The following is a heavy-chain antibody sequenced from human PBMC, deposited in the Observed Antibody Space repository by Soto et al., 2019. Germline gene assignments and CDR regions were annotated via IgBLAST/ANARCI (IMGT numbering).Heavy chain of an antibody. J-gene: IGHJ4*02. CDR3: VKDVGVVTTTPDFDY. CDR2: ISGSGGST. D-gene: IGHD5-12*01. V-gene: IGHV3-23*01. Sequence: EVQLLESGGGLVQPGGSLRLSCAASGFTFSTYAMNWVRQAPGKGLEWVSAISGSGGSTYYADSVKGRFTISRDNSKNTLYLQMNSLGAEDTAVYYCVKDVGVVTTTPDFDYWGQGTLVTVSS. CDR1: GFTFSTYA.